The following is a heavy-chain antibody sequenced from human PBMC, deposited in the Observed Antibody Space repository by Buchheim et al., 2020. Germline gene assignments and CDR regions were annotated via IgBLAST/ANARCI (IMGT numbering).Heavy chain of an antibody. V-gene: IGHV3-30*18. CDR1: GFTFSSYG. CDR3: AKALLWFGELSVYGMDV. D-gene: IGHD3-10*01. CDR2: ISYDGSNK. J-gene: IGHJ6*02. Sequence: QVQLVESGGGVVQPGRSLRLSCAASGFTFSSYGMHWVRQAPGKGLEWVAVISYDGSNKYYADSVKGRFNISRDNSKNTLYLQMNSLRAEDTAVYYCAKALLWFGELSVYGMDVWGQGTT.